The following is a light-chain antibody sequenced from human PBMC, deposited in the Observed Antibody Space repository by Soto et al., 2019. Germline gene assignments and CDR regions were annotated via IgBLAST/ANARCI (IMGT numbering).Light chain of an antibody. CDR1: QSVSSSS. J-gene: IGKJ1*01. CDR2: DTS. Sequence: IVLTQSRSTLSLSPGPRAPLSCRASQSVSSSSLAWYQQKPGQAPRIXIYDTSSRATGIPDRFSGSGYGTDFNLTISRLEPEDFAVYYCQQYDSSPRTFGQGTKVDIK. V-gene: IGKV3-20*01. CDR3: QQYDSSPRT.